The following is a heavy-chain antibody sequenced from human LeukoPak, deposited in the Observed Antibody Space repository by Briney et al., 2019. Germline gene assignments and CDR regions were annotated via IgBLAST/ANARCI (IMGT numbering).Heavy chain of an antibody. J-gene: IGHJ4*02. CDR1: GFTFDEYA. CDR3: AKDDAWLRYGE. CDR2: INWNGDST. V-gene: IGHV3-20*04. Sequence: GGSLRLSCAASGFTFDEYAMSWVRQAPGKGLEWVSDINWNGDSTGYADSVKGRFTISRDNSKNTVYLEVISLTDEDTAVYYCAKDDAWLRYGEWSQGTLVTVSS. D-gene: IGHD3-10*01.